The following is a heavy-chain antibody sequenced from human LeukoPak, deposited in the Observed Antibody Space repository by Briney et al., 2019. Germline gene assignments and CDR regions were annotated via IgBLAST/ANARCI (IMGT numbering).Heavy chain of an antibody. Sequence: GGSLRLSCGASGFTFSNYIMSWVRQGPGRGLERISGITGTTGKTYYADSVKGRFSISRDNSKNTLYLQMDRLRAEDTAVYYCAKGGGETTVEVSAAGVFQYWGQGTLVTVSS. J-gene: IGHJ4*02. CDR1: GFTFSNYI. CDR2: ITGTTGKT. CDR3: AKGGGETTVEVSAAGVFQY. D-gene: IGHD4-11*01. V-gene: IGHV3-23*01.